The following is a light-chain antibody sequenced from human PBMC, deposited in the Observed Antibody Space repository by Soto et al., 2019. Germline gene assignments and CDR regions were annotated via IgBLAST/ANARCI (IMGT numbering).Light chain of an antibody. CDR3: GAWDDNLSGYV. V-gene: IGLV1-44*01. CDR1: SSNIGSGT. Sequence: QSVLTQPPSASGTPGQRVTISCSGSSSNIGSGTVNWYQHFPGTAPKLLIYTNDQRPSGVPDRFSGSKSGTSASLAISGLHSDDEADYYCGAWDDNLSGYVFGSGTKLTVL. J-gene: IGLJ1*01. CDR2: TND.